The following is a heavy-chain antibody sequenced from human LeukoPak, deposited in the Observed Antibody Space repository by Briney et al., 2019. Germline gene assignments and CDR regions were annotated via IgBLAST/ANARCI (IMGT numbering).Heavy chain of an antibody. Sequence: PGGSLRLSCAASGFTFSNYWMTWVRQAPGKGLEWVSYSRSSSSTIFYADSVKGRFTISRDNAMDSLYLQMNSLRAEDTATYYCARVQWFFAFDIWGQGTMVTVSS. CDR2: SRSSSSTI. CDR3: ARVQWFFAFDI. J-gene: IGHJ3*02. V-gene: IGHV3-48*01. D-gene: IGHD3-22*01. CDR1: GFTFSNYW.